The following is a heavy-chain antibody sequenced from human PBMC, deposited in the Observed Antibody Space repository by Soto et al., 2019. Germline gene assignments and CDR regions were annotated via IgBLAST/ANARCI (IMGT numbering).Heavy chain of an antibody. Sequence: VGSRRLSCAASGFTFSSFGMHWVRQAPGKGLEWVTVISYDGSNKYYADSVKGRFTISRDNSKNTLSLEMNSLRAEDTAVYYCAKDRSGSSGPGLDYWGQGTLVTVSS. J-gene: IGHJ4*02. CDR3: AKDRSGSSGPGLDY. V-gene: IGHV3-30*18. CDR2: ISYDGSNK. CDR1: GFTFSSFG. D-gene: IGHD1-26*01.